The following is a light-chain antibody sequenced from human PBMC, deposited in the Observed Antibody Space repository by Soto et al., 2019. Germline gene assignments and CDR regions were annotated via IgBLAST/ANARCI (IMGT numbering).Light chain of an antibody. J-gene: IGKJ1*01. Sequence: ETVLTQSPGTLSLSPGERVTLSCRASQSVCSRCLAWYQQKPGQSPRLLIYGASSRATGIPDRFSGSGSGTDVTLTISRLELVDLAVYYCQHYGTTPWTFGQGTKVGIK. CDR1: QSVCSRC. CDR2: GAS. V-gene: IGKV3-20*01. CDR3: QHYGTTPWT.